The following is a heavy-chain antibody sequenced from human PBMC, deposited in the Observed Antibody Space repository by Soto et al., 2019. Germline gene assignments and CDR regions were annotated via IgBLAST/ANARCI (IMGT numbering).Heavy chain of an antibody. D-gene: IGHD4-17*01. J-gene: IGHJ5*02. CDR1: GFSLSTSGVG. Sequence: QITLKESGPTLVKPTQTLTLTCTFSGFSLSTSGVGVGWIRQPPGKALEWLALIYWDDDKRYSPSLKSRPTTXKDTSQNPVVLTMTNMGPVDTATYVWAHYFSGDHEGDGFGPWGQGTVVTVSS. V-gene: IGHV2-5*02. CDR3: AHYFSGDHEGDGFGP. CDR2: IYWDDDK.